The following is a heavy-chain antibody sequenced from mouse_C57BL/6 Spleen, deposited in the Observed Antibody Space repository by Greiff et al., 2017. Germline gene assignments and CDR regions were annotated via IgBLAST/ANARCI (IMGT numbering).Heavy chain of an antibody. CDR1: GFSLTSYG. D-gene: IGHD1-1*01. CDR2: IWSGGST. CDR3: ARYYGSDSYWYFDV. V-gene: IGHV2-2*01. J-gene: IGHJ1*03. Sequence: VQLQQSGPGLVQPSQSLSITCTVSGFSLTSYGVHWVRQSPGKGLEWLGVIWSGGSTDYNAAFISRLSISKDNSKSQVFFKMNSLQADDTAIYYCARYYGSDSYWYFDVWGTGTTVTVSS.